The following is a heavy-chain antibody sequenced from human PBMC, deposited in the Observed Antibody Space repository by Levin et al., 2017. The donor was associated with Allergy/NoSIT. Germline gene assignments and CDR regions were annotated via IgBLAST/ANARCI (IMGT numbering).Heavy chain of an antibody. CDR2: IRSKANSYAT. J-gene: IGHJ6*03. V-gene: IGHV3-73*01. CDR3: TSGDYGDYDYYYYMDV. CDR1: GFTFSGSA. Sequence: PGGSLRLSCAASGFTFSGSAMHWVRQASGKGLEWVRRIRSKANSYATAYAASVKGRFTISRDDSKNTAYLQMNSLKTEDTAVYYCTSGDYGDYDYYYYMDVWGKGTTVTVSS. D-gene: IGHD4-17*01.